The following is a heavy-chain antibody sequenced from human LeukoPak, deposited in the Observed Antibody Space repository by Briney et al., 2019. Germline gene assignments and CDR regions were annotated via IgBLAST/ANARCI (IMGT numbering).Heavy chain of an antibody. CDR2: INHSGST. CDR3: ASSRLFLDY. V-gene: IGHV4-34*01. J-gene: IGHJ4*02. D-gene: IGHD3-22*01. Sequence: SETLSPTCAVYGGSFSGYYWSWIRQPPGKGLEWIGEINHSGSTNYNPSLKSRVTISVDTSKNQFSLKLSSVTAADTAVYYCASSRLFLDYWGQGTLVTVSS. CDR1: GGSFSGYY.